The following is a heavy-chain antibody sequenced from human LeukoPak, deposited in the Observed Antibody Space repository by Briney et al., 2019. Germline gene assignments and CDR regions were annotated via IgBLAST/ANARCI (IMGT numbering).Heavy chain of an antibody. J-gene: IGHJ4*02. D-gene: IGHD6-6*01. CDR2: IYTSGST. CDR1: GGSISSGSYY. Sequence: PSETLSLTCTVSGGSISSGSYYWSWIRQPAGKGLEWIGRIYTSGSTNYNPSLKSRVTISVDKSKNQFSLKLSSVTAADTAVYYCARAQIAARRYVDYWGQGTLVTVSS. V-gene: IGHV4-61*02. CDR3: ARAQIAARRYVDY.